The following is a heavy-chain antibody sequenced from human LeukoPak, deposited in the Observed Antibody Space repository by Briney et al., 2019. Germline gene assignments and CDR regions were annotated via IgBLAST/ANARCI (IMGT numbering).Heavy chain of an antibody. CDR2: ISSSSSTI. CDR1: GFTFSSYS. J-gene: IGHJ5*02. CDR3: ASSVFGVVIRT. Sequence: GGSLRLXCAASGFTFSSYSMNWVRRAPGKGLEWVSYISSSSSTIYYADSVKGRFTISRDNAKNSLYLQMNSLRAEDTAVYYCASSVFGVVIRTWGQGTLVTVSS. V-gene: IGHV3-48*01. D-gene: IGHD3-3*01.